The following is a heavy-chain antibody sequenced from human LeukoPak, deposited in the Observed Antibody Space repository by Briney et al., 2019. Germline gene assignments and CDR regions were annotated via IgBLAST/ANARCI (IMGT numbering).Heavy chain of an antibody. V-gene: IGHV3-23*01. D-gene: IGHD3-10*01. J-gene: IGHJ4*02. CDR2: ISGSGGST. CDR1: GFTFSSYA. Sequence: GGSLRLSCAASGFTFSSYAMSWVRQAPGKGLEWVSAISGSGGSTYYADSVKGRFTISRDNSKNTLYLQMNSLRAEDTAVYYCAKGVTMVRGVLWYYFDYWGQGTLVTVSS. CDR3: AKGVTMVRGVLWYYFDY.